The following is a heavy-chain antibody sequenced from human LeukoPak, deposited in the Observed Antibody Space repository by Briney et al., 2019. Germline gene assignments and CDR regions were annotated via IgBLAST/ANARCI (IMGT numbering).Heavy chain of an antibody. CDR1: GYTFAGYY. J-gene: IGHJ5*02. V-gene: IGHV1-2*02. CDR2: INPSSDGT. D-gene: IGHD6-19*01. Sequence: GVSVKASCKASGYTFAGYYMHWVRQAPGHGLEWMGWINPSSDGTTYAQRLEGRATITRDTHISTAYMELSRLRSDDSDVYYFARVVGGNCFDTWGQGTLVTVSS. CDR3: ARVVGGNCFDT.